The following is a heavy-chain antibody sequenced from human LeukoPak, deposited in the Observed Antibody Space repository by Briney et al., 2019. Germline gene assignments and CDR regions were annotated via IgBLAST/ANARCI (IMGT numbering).Heavy chain of an antibody. CDR1: GFTFSSYA. CDR3: AKDRTRDGFYSIDF. V-gene: IGHV3-23*01. CDR2: IIGNGGDI. D-gene: IGHD5-24*01. J-gene: IGHJ4*02. Sequence: GGSLRLSCAASGFTFSSYAMSWVRQAPGKGLEWVSVIIGNGGDIHYADSVKGRFTISRDNSKNTLYLQMNNLRADDTAVYYCAKDRTRDGFYSIDFWGQGSLVTVSS.